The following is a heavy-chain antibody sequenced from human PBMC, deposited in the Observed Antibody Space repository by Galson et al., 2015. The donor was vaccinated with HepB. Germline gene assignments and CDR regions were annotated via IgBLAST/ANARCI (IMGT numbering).Heavy chain of an antibody. D-gene: IGHD6-6*01. CDR3: ARAKIAARADYYYYYYMDV. J-gene: IGHJ6*03. V-gene: IGHV1-18*01. CDR1: GYTFTSYG. Sequence: SVKVSCKASGYTFTSYGISWVRQAPGQGLEWMGWISAYNGNTNYAQKLQGRVTMTTDTSTSTAYMELRSLRSDDTAVYYCARAKIAARADYYYYYYMDVWGKGTTVTVSS. CDR2: ISAYNGNT.